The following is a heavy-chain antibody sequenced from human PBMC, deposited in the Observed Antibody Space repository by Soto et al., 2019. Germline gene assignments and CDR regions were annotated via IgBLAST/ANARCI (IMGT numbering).Heavy chain of an antibody. CDR3: ARVELEYYYHGMDV. CDR2: ISSSSSYI. D-gene: IGHD3-10*01. V-gene: IGHV3-21*01. Sequence: GGSLRLSCAASGFTFSSYSMNWVRQAPGKGLEWVSSISSSSSYIYYADSVKGRFTISRDNAKNSLYLQMSSLRAEDTAVYYCARVELEYYYHGMDVWGQGTTVTVSS. J-gene: IGHJ6*02. CDR1: GFTFSSYS.